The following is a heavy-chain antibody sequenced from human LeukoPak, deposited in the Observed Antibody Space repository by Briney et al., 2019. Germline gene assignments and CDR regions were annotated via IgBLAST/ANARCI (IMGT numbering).Heavy chain of an antibody. CDR2: INHSGST. Sequence: ASETLSLTCAVYGGSFSGYYWSWIRQPPGKGLEWIGEINHSGSTNYNPSLKSRVTISVDTSKNQFSLKLSSVTAADTAVYYCARVSGRQFDPWGQGTLVTVSS. CDR3: ARVSGRQFDP. D-gene: IGHD6-25*01. V-gene: IGHV4-34*01. CDR1: GGSFSGYY. J-gene: IGHJ5*02.